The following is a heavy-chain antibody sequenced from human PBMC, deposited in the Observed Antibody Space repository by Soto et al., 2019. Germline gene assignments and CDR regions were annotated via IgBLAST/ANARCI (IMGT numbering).Heavy chain of an antibody. CDR1: GYTFTSYD. CDR2: MNPNSGNT. CDR3: ARGPFWSGYYTYPSWFDP. D-gene: IGHD3-3*01. J-gene: IGHJ5*02. Sequence: ASVKVSCKASGYTFTSYDINWVRQATGQGLEWMGWMNPNSGNTGYAQKFQGRVTMTRNTSISTAYMELSSLRSEDTAVYYCARGPFWSGYYTYPSWFDPWGQGTLVTVS. V-gene: IGHV1-8*01.